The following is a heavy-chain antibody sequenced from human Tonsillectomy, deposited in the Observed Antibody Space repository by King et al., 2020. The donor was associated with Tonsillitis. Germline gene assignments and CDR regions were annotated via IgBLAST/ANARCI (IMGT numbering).Heavy chain of an antibody. D-gene: IGHD3-10*01. V-gene: IGHV4-61*02. J-gene: IGHJ4*02. CDR3: ARYTYYYGSGSYYPDS. CDR2: IYTSGST. CDR1: GDSISRGSYY. Sequence: QLQESGPGLVKPSQTLSLTCTVSGDSISRGSYYWSWIRQPPGKELEWIGRIYTSGSTNYNTSLKSRVHISVDTSENQFSLKLSSVTAADTAVYYCARYTYYYGSGSYYPDSWGQGTLVTVSS.